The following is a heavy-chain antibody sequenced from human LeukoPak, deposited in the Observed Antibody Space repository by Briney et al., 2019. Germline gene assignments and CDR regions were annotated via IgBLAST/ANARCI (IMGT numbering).Heavy chain of an antibody. CDR3: ARGVGNYYYYYGMDV. Sequence: SETLSLTCTVSGGSTSSGDYYWSWIRQPPGKGLEWIGYIYYSGSTYYNPSLKSRVTISVDTSKNQFSLKLSSVTAADTAVYYCARGVGNYYYYYGMDVWGQGTTVTVSS. CDR1: GGSTSSGDYY. V-gene: IGHV4-30-4*01. CDR2: IYYSGST. D-gene: IGHD2-15*01. J-gene: IGHJ6*02.